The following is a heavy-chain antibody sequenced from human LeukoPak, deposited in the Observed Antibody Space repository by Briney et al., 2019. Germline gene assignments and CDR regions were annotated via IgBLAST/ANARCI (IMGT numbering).Heavy chain of an antibody. J-gene: IGHJ4*02. CDR2: IYYSGST. D-gene: IGHD6-19*01. CDR3: ARRYSSGWPGFDY. V-gene: IGHV4-31*03. Sequence: SETLSLTCTVSGGSISSGGYYWSWIRQHPGKGLEWIGYIYYSGSTYYNPSLKSRVSISVDTSKNQVSLKLSTVTAADTAVYYCARRYSSGWPGFDYWGQGTLVTVSS. CDR1: GGSISSGGYY.